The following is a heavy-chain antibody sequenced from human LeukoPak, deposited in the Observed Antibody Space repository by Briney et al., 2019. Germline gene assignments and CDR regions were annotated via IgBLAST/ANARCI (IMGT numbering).Heavy chain of an antibody. V-gene: IGHV4-34*01. J-gene: IGHJ4*02. CDR2: INDSGST. CDR3: ARDSYYYGSGSPYFDY. CDR1: GGSFSGYY. D-gene: IGHD3-10*01. Sequence: PSETLSLTCGVYGGSFSGYYWSWIRQPPGKGLEWIGEINDSGSTNYNPSLKSRVTMSVDTSKNQFSLKLSSVTAADTAVYYCARDSYYYGSGSPYFDYWGQGTLVTVSS.